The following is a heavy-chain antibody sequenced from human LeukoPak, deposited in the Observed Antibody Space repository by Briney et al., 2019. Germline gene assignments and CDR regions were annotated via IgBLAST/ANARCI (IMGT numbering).Heavy chain of an antibody. J-gene: IGHJ4*02. CDR3: ARELDLYNWNYGGGYYFDY. V-gene: IGHV3-11*04. D-gene: IGHD1-7*01. Sequence: GGSLRLSCAASGFTFSDYYMSWIRQAPGEGLEWVSYISSSGSTIYYADSVKGRFTISRDNAKNSLYLQMNSLRAEDTAVYYCARELDLYNWNYGGGYYFDYWGQGTLVTVSS. CDR2: ISSSGSTI. CDR1: GFTFSDYY.